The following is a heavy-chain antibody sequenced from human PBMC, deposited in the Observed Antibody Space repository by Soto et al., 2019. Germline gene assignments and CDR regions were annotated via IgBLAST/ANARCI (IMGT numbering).Heavy chain of an antibody. CDR3: TRDPLYYGSALDL. V-gene: IGHV3-74*01. CDR1: GFTFSAYW. J-gene: IGHJ5*02. Sequence: PGGSLSLSCAASGFTFSAYWMHWVRQGPGKGLVWVSRVKSDGTNAVYADSVKGRFTISRDNAKNTLYLQMNNLRVEDTAVYFCTRDPLYYGSALDLWGQGTLVTVSS. CDR2: VKSDGTNA. D-gene: IGHD3-10*01.